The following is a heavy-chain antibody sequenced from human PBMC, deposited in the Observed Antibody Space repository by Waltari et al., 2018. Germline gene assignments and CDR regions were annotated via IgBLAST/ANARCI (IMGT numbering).Heavy chain of an antibody. CDR2: IHHTGSI. CDR3: ARSVAARRINWFDP. Sequence: QLQLQESGPGLLRPSETLSLTCTAAAGSISSTTDSWGWIRQPPGKGLEWIGSIHHTGSIYSIPSLKTRGTIAADTSRQHLSLKLRSVTAADTALYYCARSVAARRINWFDPWGQGTLVTVSS. CDR1: AGSISSTTDS. J-gene: IGHJ5*02. V-gene: IGHV4-39*02. D-gene: IGHD6-6*01.